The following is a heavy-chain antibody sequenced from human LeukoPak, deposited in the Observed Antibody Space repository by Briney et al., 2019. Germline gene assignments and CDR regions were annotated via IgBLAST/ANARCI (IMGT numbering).Heavy chain of an antibody. CDR1: GFTFSSYA. V-gene: IGHV3-30*01. Sequence: GRSLRLSCAASGFTFSSYAMHWVRQAPGKGLEWVALISYDGSYEYSADSVKGRFTTSRDNSKNTLFLQMNSLRAEDTAVYYCARNHGLDIWGQGTMVTVSS. D-gene: IGHD1-14*01. J-gene: IGHJ3*02. CDR3: ARNHGLDI. CDR2: ISYDGSYE.